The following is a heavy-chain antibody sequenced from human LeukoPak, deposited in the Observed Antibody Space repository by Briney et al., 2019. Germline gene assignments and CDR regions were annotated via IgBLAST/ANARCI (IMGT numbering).Heavy chain of an antibody. V-gene: IGHV3-74*01. Sequence: PGGSLRLSCAASGFTFSSYWMHWVRQAPGKGLVWVSRINTDGSSTSYADPVKGRFTISRDNAKNTLYLQMNSLRAEDTAVYYCARAPVVEQWSTPHWGQGTMVTVSS. J-gene: IGHJ3*01. CDR1: GFTFSSYW. CDR2: INTDGSST. D-gene: IGHD6-19*01. CDR3: ARAPVVEQWSTPH.